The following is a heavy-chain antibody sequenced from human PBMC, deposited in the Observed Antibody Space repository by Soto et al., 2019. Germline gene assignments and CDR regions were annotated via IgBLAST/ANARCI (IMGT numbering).Heavy chain of an antibody. Sequence: PGGSLKLSCAASGFSSRSSGPTFSTYWMNWVRQAPGKGLEWVANIMQDGSKKYYVDSVKGRFTISRDNARNSLYLQMNSLRFEDTAVYYGARGGGYYASGSYPPDYWGQGT. CDR2: IMQDGSKK. J-gene: IGHJ4*02. D-gene: IGHD3-10*01. CDR1: GFSSRSSGPTFSTYW. CDR3: ARGGGYYASGSYPPDY. V-gene: IGHV3-7*04.